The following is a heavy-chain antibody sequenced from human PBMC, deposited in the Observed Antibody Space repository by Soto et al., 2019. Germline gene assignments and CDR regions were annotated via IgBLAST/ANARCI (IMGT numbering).Heavy chain of an antibody. D-gene: IGHD6-13*01. CDR3: AKRSPYSSGWYSPIFDY. CDR1: GFSFSDYA. J-gene: IGHJ4*02. CDR2: ISESGGST. Sequence: GSVRLSCAASGFSFSDYAMSWVRQAPGKGLEWVSVISESGGSTHYADSVRGRFTVSRDNSKNSLSLRMNSLRDEDTAVYFCAKRSPYSSGWYSPIFDYWGQGALVTVSS. V-gene: IGHV3-23*01.